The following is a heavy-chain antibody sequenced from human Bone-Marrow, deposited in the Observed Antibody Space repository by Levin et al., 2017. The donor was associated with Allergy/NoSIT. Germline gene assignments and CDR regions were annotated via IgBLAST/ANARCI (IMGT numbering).Heavy chain of an antibody. Sequence: GGSLRLSCAASGFTFSSYSMNWVRQAPGKGLEWISSISISSNYIYYADSVKGRFTISRDNAETSLFLQMNSLRAEDTAVYYCARVPRGAVADDYWGQGSLVIVSS. J-gene: IGHJ4*02. CDR2: ISISSNYI. CDR1: GFTFSSYS. V-gene: IGHV3-21*01. D-gene: IGHD6-19*01. CDR3: ARVPRGAVADDY.